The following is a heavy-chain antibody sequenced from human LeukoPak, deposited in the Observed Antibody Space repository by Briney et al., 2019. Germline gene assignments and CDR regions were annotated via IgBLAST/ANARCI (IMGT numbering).Heavy chain of an antibody. J-gene: IGHJ4*02. D-gene: IGHD3-16*01. CDR1: GFTFDDYA. CDR3: AKGITYDYDQDYFDY. Sequence: GGSLRLSCAASGFTFDDYAMHWVRQAPGKGLEWVSGISWNSGSIGYADSVKGRFTISRDNAKNSLYLQMNSLRADDTALYYCAKGITYDYDQDYFDYWGQGTPVTVSS. V-gene: IGHV3-9*01. CDR2: ISWNSGSI.